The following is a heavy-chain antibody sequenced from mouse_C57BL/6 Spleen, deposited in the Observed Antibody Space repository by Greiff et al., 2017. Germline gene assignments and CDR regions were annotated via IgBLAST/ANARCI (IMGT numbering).Heavy chain of an antibody. J-gene: IGHJ2*01. CDR3: TRDGSSYSFDY. Sequence: EVKLVESGEGLVKPGGSLKLSCAASGFTFSSYAMSWVRQTPEKRLEWVAYISSGGDYIYYADTVKGRFTISRDNARNTRYLQMSSLKSEDTAMYYCTRDGSSYSFDYWGQGTTLAVSS. V-gene: IGHV5-9-1*02. D-gene: IGHD1-1*01. CDR1: GFTFSSYA. CDR2: ISSGGDYI.